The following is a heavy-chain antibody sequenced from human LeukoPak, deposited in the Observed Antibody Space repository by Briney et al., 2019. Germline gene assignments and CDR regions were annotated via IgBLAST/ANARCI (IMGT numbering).Heavy chain of an antibody. D-gene: IGHD3-10*01. CDR3: ASSSTGSYNDAFDI. V-gene: IGHV4-59*01. CDR1: GGSISSYY. Sequence: SETLSLTCTVSGGSISSYYWSWIRQPPGKGLEWIGYIYYSGRTNYNPSLKSRVTISVDTSKNQFSLKVRSVTAADTAVYYCASSSTGSYNDAFDIWGQGTMVTVSS. J-gene: IGHJ3*02. CDR2: IYYSGRT.